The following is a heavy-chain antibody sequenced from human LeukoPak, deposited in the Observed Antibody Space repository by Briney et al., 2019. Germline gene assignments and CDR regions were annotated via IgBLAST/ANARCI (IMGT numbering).Heavy chain of an antibody. V-gene: IGHV1-46*01. CDR3: ARKPGSSPRGGAFDI. Sequence: ASVKVSCKASGYTFTSYYMHWVRRAPGQGLEWMGIINPSGGSTSYAQKFQGRVTMTRDTSISTAYMELSRLRSDDTAVYYCARKPGSSPRGGAFDIWGQGTMVTVSS. D-gene: IGHD6-6*01. CDR1: GYTFTSYY. J-gene: IGHJ3*02. CDR2: INPSGGST.